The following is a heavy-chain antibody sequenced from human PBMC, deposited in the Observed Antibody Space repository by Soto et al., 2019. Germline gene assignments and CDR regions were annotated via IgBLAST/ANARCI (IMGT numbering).Heavy chain of an antibody. CDR2: IYYSGST. CDR1: GGSISSSSYY. V-gene: IGHV4-39*01. CDR3: ARQLNIVVVPAAMFNY. D-gene: IGHD2-2*01. Sequence: SETLSLTCTVSGGSISSSSYYWGWIRQPPGKGLEWIGSIYYSGSTYYNPSLKSRVTISVDTSKNQFSLKLSSVTAADTAVYYCARQLNIVVVPAAMFNYWGQGTLVTVSS. J-gene: IGHJ4*02.